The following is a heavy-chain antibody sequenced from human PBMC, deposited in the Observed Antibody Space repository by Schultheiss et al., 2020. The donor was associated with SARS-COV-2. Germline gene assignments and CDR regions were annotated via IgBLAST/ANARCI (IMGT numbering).Heavy chain of an antibody. D-gene: IGHD3-10*01. CDR2: IWYDGSNK. J-gene: IGHJ6*02. CDR3: AKEGRYYYGSGSYYNHGMDV. CDR1: GFTFSNYA. V-gene: IGHV3-33*03. Sequence: GESLKISCAASGFTFSNYAMHWVRQAPGKGLEWVAVIWYDGSNKYYADSVKGRFTISRDNAKNSLYLQMNSLRAEDTAMYYCAKEGRYYYGSGSYYNHGMDVWGQGTTVTVSS.